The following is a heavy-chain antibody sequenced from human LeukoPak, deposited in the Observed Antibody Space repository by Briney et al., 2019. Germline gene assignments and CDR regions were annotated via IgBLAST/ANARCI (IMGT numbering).Heavy chain of an antibody. J-gene: IGHJ4*02. D-gene: IGHD3-10*01. CDR2: IYHSGTT. CDR3: ARKENVYYYFDY. V-gene: IGHV4-28*01. Sequence: PSETLSLTCAVSGYSITSSSWWGWIRQRPWKGLKWIGYIYHSGTTYYNPSLQSRVTMSVDTSKNQFSLKLSSVTAVDTAVYYCARKENVYYYFDYWGQGTLVTVSS. CDR1: GYSITSSSW.